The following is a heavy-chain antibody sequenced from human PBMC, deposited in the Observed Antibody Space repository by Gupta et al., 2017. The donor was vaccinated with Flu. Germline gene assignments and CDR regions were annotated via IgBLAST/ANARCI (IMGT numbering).Heavy chain of an antibody. D-gene: IGHD4-17*01. Sequence: QVQLVESGGGVVQPGRSLRLSCAASGFTFSSYGMHWVRQAPGKGLEWVAVISYDGSNKYYADSVKGRFTISRDNSKNTLYLQMNSLRAEDTAVYYCAKNTVTTLYYYGMDVWGQGTTVTVSS. CDR1: GFTFSSYG. V-gene: IGHV3-30*18. CDR2: ISYDGSNK. CDR3: AKNTVTTLYYYGMDV. J-gene: IGHJ6*02.